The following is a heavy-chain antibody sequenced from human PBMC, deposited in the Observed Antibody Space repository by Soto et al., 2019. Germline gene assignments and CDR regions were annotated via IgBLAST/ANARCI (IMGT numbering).Heavy chain of an antibody. Sequence: GGSLRLSCAASGFTFSDYWMTWVRQAPGKGLEWVASIKKDGSVKYYVDSVKGRLTISRDNARNSLYLQMYSLRVDDTALYYCASRPPGTNYLGVLDFWGQGALVTVSS. D-gene: IGHD1-26*01. CDR1: GFTFSDYW. J-gene: IGHJ4*02. CDR2: IKKDGSVK. V-gene: IGHV3-7*03. CDR3: ASRPPGTNYLGVLDF.